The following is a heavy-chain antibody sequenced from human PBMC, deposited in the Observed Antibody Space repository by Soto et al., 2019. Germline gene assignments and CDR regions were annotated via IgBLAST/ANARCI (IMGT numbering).Heavy chain of an antibody. V-gene: IGHV5-51*01. J-gene: IGHJ3*02. CDR1: GYHFNRYW. Sequence: PGESLKISCQGSGYHFNRYWIGWVRQMPGKGLEWMGVIYPGDSDTRYSPSLQGQVTISADKSSSAAYLQWSSLQASDTATYYCARSLVNGTYEAFDIWGQGTMVTVSS. CDR2: IYPGDSDT. CDR3: ARSLVNGTYEAFDI. D-gene: IGHD6-13*01.